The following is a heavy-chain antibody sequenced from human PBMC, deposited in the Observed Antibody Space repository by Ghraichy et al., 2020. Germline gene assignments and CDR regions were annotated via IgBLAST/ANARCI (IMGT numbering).Heavy chain of an antibody. CDR2: ITSNSRTK. CDR1: GFTFSAYS. Sequence: GESLRLSCVGSGFTFSAYSMNWVRQSPGKGLEWVSYITSNSRTKSYGDSVKGRFTISRDNAQNSLYLQMNSLRDEDTAVYYCARASTVVRFFYFAGMDVWGQGTTVTVS. CDR3: ARASTVVRFFYFAGMDV. D-gene: IGHD4-23*01. J-gene: IGHJ6*02. V-gene: IGHV3-48*02.